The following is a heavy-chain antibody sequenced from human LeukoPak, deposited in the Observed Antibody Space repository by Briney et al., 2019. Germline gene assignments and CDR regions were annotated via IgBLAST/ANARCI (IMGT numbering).Heavy chain of an antibody. V-gene: IGHV3-30*04. Sequence: GGSLRLSCAASGFTFSSYAMHWVRQAPGKGLEWVAVISYDGSNKYYADSVKGRFTISRDNAKNSLYLQMNSLRAEDTAVYYCARAIAVAGVFAFDIWGQGTMVTVSS. CDR2: ISYDGSNK. CDR1: GFTFSSYA. J-gene: IGHJ3*02. D-gene: IGHD6-19*01. CDR3: ARAIAVAGVFAFDI.